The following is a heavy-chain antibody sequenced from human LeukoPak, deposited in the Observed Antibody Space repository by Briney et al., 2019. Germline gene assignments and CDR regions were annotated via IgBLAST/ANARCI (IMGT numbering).Heavy chain of an antibody. D-gene: IGHD2-15*01. CDR3: AIFPNTPTKDAFDI. Sequence: ASVKVSCKASGYTFTSYGISWVRQAPGQGLEWMGWISAYNGNTNYAQKLQGRVTMTTDTSTSTAYMKLRSLRSDDTAVYYCAIFPNTPTKDAFDIWGQGTMVTVSS. CDR2: ISAYNGNT. CDR1: GYTFTSYG. V-gene: IGHV1-18*01. J-gene: IGHJ3*02.